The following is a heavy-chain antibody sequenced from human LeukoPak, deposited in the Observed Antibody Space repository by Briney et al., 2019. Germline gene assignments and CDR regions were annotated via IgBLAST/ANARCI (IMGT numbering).Heavy chain of an antibody. Sequence: ASVKVSCKASRYTFTGYYMHWVRQAPGQGLEWMGWINPNSGGTNYAQKFQGRVTMTRDTSISTAYMELSRLRPDDTAVYYCARDGVVGATRGDYWGQGTLVTVSS. CDR3: ARDGVVGATRGDY. CDR1: RYTFTGYY. J-gene: IGHJ4*02. D-gene: IGHD1-26*01. CDR2: INPNSGGT. V-gene: IGHV1-2*02.